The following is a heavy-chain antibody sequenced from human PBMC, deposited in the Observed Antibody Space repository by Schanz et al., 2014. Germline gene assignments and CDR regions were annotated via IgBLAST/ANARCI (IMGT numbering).Heavy chain of an antibody. Sequence: QVQLVESGGGLVKPGGSLRLSCAASGFSFSTYAMHWVRQAPGKGLEWVAVIWYDGNNKYYADSVKGRFTISRDNSKNTLYLQMNSLRAEDTAVYYCAKDPYGMDVWGQGTTVTVSS. CDR1: GFSFSTYA. CDR2: IWYDGNNK. J-gene: IGHJ6*02. V-gene: IGHV3-33*06. CDR3: AKDPYGMDV.